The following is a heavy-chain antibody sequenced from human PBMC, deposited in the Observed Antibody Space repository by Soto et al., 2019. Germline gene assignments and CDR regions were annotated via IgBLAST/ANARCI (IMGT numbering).Heavy chain of an antibody. D-gene: IGHD3-10*01. CDR3: LTQGFGPLHGLVDV. J-gene: IGHJ6*02. V-gene: IGHV4-59*08. Sequence: SETLSLTCTVPGGSFSSISNHYCSWIRQPPGKGLEWIGYISYSGSTSYNPSLKSRLIISVDTSQNQVSLKLASVTAADTAVYYCLTQGFGPLHGLVDVWGQGTTVTVSS. CDR1: GGSFSSISNHY. CDR2: ISYSGST.